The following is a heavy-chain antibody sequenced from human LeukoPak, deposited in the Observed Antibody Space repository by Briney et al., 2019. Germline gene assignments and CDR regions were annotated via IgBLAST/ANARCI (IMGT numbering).Heavy chain of an antibody. CDR3: ARAGAGGIVVVPAALLVDY. Sequence: ASVKVSCKASGYTFTSYGISWVRQAPGQGLEWMGWISAHNGNTNYAQKLQGRVTMTTDTSTSTAYMELRSLRSDDTAVYYCARAGAGGIVVVPAALLVDYWGQGTLVTVSS. D-gene: IGHD2-2*01. CDR2: ISAHNGNT. CDR1: GYTFTSYG. V-gene: IGHV1-18*04. J-gene: IGHJ4*02.